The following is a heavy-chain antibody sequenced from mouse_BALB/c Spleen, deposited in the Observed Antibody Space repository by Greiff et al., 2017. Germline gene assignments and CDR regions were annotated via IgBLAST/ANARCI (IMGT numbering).Heavy chain of an antibody. J-gene: IGHJ4*01. CDR1: GFSLTGYG. CDR3: ARDPPTGLYAMDY. D-gene: IGHD4-1*02. CDR2: IWGDGST. Sequence: VQLVESGPGLVAPSQSLSITCTVSGFSLTGYGVNWVRQPPGKGLEWLGMIWGDGSTDYNSALKSRLSISKDNSKSQVFLKMNSLQTDDTARYYCARDPPTGLYAMDYWGQGTSVTVSS. V-gene: IGHV2-6-7*01.